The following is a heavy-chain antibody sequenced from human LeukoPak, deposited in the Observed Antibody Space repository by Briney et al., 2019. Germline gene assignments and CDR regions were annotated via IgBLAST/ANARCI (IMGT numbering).Heavy chain of an antibody. CDR1: GYTFTSYA. CDR3: AGSGPSGEYYFDY. V-gene: IGHV7-4-1*02. J-gene: IGHJ4*02. CDR2: INTNTGNP. D-gene: IGHD3-3*01. Sequence: ASGKVSCKASGYTFTSYAMNWVRQAPGQGLEWMGWINTNTGNPTYAQGFTGRFVFSLDTSVSTAYLQISSLKAGDTAVYYCAGSGPSGEYYFDYWGQGTLVTVSS.